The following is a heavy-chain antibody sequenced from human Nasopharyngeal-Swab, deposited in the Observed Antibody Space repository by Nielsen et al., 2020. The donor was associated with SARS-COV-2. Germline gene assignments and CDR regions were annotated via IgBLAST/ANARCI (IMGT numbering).Heavy chain of an antibody. V-gene: IGHV5-51*01. Sequence: GGSLRLSCKASGYSFTRNWIGWVRQMPGKGLEWMGIIYPGDSDIRYSPSFRGQVTTSVDKSISTAYLQWSSLKASDTAMYYCARHDSCSGGFCYYFDYWGQGTLVTVSS. D-gene: IGHD2-15*01. CDR1: GYSFTRNW. J-gene: IGHJ4*02. CDR3: ARHDSCSGGFCYYFDY. CDR2: IYPGDSDI.